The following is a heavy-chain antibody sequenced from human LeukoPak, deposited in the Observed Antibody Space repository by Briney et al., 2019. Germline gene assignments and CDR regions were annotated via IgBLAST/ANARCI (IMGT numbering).Heavy chain of an antibody. CDR1: GFTFSSYS. D-gene: IGHD4-17*01. V-gene: IGHV3-21*01. CDR3: ARDSSSTVTKIFDY. Sequence: PGGSLRLSCAASGFTFSSYSMNWVRQAPGKGLEWVSSISSSSSYIYYADSVKGRFTISRDNAKNSLYLQMNSLRAEDTAVYYCARDSSSTVTKIFDYWGQGTLVTVSS. CDR2: ISSSSSYI. J-gene: IGHJ4*02.